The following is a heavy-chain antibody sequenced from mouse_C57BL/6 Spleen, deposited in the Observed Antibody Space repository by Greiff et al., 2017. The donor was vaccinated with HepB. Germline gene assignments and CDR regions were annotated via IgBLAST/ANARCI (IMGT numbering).Heavy chain of an antibody. D-gene: IGHD1-1*01. CDR2: IDPETGGT. CDR3: TRSEFTTGCYFDY. CDR1: GYTFTDYE. J-gene: IGHJ2*01. V-gene: IGHV1-15*01. Sequence: QVQLQQSGAELVRPGASVTLSCKASGYTFTDYEMHWVKQTPVHGLEWIGSIDPETGGTAYNQKFKGKAILTADKASSTAYMEIRSLTSEDSAVYYCTRSEFTTGCYFDYWGQGTTLTVSS.